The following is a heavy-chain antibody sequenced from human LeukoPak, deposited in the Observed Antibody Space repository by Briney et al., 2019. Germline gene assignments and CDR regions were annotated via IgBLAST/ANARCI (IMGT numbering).Heavy chain of an antibody. CDR3: ARVPIPEVLWFGEEQGGYYYYMDV. D-gene: IGHD3-10*01. J-gene: IGHJ6*03. CDR1: GYTFTSYY. CDR2: LYPTGGTT. Sequence: ASVKVSCKASGYTFTSYYVHWVRQAPGQGLEWMGLLYPTGGTTTYAQKFQGRVTMTRDTSTSTVYMELSSLRSDDTAMYYCARVPIPEVLWFGEEQGGYYYYMDVWGKGTTVTISS. V-gene: IGHV1-46*01.